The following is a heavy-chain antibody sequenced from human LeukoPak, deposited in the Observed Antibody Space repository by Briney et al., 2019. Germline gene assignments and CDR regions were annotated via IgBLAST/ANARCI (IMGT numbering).Heavy chain of an antibody. D-gene: IGHD3-22*01. Sequence: GGSLRLSCAASGFTVDSNYLSWVRQAPGKGLEWVSTIYTGGNTYYAASVKGRFTISRDFSKNTVFLHMNSLRAEDTAMYHCARGDDSGYYDYFDYWGQGALVTVSS. J-gene: IGHJ4*02. CDR3: ARGDDSGYYDYFDY. CDR2: IYTGGNT. V-gene: IGHV3-53*01. CDR1: GFTVDSNY.